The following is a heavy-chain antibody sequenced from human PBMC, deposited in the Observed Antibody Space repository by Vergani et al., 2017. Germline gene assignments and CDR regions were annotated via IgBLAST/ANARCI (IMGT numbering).Heavy chain of an antibody. V-gene: IGHV3-74*01. CDR1: GFAFSSYW. J-gene: IGHJ6*02. D-gene: IGHD2-2*01. Sequence: EVQLVESGGGLVQPGGSLRLSCAASGFAFSSYWMHWVRQAPGKGLVWVSRINSDGSSTSYADSVKGRFTISRDNAKNTLYLQMNSLRAEDTAVYYCARGRYCSSTSXIGVYYYYYYGMDVWGQGTTVTVSS. CDR3: ARGRYCSSTSXIGVYYYYYYGMDV. CDR2: INSDGSST.